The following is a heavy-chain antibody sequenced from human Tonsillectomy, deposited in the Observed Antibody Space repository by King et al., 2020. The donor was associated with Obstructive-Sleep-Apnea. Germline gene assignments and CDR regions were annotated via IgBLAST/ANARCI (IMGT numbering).Heavy chain of an antibody. CDR1: GFTFSSYA. Sequence: DVQLVESGGGLLQPGGSLRLSCAASGFTFSSYAMSWVRQAPGKGLEWVSAISGSGGSTYYADSVKGRFTISRVNSKNTLYLQMNSLRAEDTAVYYCAKLGFLEWFPSHWGQGTLVTVSS. D-gene: IGHD3-3*01. CDR2: ISGSGGST. V-gene: IGHV3-23*04. CDR3: AKLGFLEWFPSH. J-gene: IGHJ4*02.